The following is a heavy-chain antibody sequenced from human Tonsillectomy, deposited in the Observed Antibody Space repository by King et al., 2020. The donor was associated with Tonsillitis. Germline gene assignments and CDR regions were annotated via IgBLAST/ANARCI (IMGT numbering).Heavy chain of an antibody. J-gene: IGHJ5*02. CDR3: ARAGTGWAYSCFDP. CDR2: INPGDGST. V-gene: IGHV1-46*01. Sequence: QLVQSGAAMKKPGASVKLSCEASGYTFTSYYMNWLRQTRGQVFEWMGLINPGDGSTLYAQKFQGRVTITRDTSTRTVYLELSGLTSDDTAIYYCARAGTGWAYSCFDPWGQGTLVIVSS. CDR1: GYTFTSYY. D-gene: IGHD6-19*01.